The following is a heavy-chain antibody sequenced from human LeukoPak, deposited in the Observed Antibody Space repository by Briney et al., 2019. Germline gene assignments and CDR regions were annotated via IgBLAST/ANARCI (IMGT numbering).Heavy chain of an antibody. CDR2: INHSGST. Sequence: SETLSLTCAAYGGSFSGYYWSWIRQPPGKGLEWIGEINHSGSTNYNPSLKSRVTISVDTSKNQFSLKLSSVTAADTAVYYCARSVVVPAAHKKYYDYWGQGTLVTVSS. CDR1: GGSFSGYY. CDR3: ARSVVVPAAHKKYYDY. D-gene: IGHD2-2*01. J-gene: IGHJ4*02. V-gene: IGHV4-34*01.